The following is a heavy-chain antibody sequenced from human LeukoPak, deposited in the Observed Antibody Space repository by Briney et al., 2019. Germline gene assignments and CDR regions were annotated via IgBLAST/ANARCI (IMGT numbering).Heavy chain of an antibody. D-gene: IGHD4-23*01. CDR3: ARATVVTAPFDY. V-gene: IGHV1-2*02. CDR1: GGTFTGYY. J-gene: IGHJ4*02. Sequence: ASVKVSCRASGGTFTGYYMHWVRQAPGQGLEWMGWINPNSGGTNYAQKFQGRVTMTRDTSISTAYMELSRLRSDDTAVYYCARATVVTAPFDYWGQGTLVTVSS. CDR2: INPNSGGT.